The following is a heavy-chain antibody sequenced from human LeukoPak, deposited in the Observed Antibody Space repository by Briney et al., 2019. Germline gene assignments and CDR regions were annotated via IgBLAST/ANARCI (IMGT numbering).Heavy chain of an antibody. CDR2: IYHTGST. CDR1: GYSISSGYY. CDR3: ASGGTAVVMALTYYFDT. V-gene: IGHV4-38-2*01. D-gene: IGHD3-22*01. Sequence: SETLSLTCAVSGYSISSGYYWGWIRQPPGKGLEWIGSIYHTGSTYYNPSLQSRVTISLDSPKNQFSLKLTSVTAADTAVYYCASGGTAVVMALTYYFDTWGQGTPVTVST. J-gene: IGHJ4*02.